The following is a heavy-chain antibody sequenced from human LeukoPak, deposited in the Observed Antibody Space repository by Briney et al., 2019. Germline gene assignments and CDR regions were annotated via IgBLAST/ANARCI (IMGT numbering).Heavy chain of an antibody. J-gene: IGHJ4*02. V-gene: IGHV4-30-2*05. Sequence: SETLSLTCAVSGGSISSGGYSWSWIRQPPGKGLEWIGYIYYSGSTYYNPSLKSRVTISVDTSKNQFSLKLSSVTAADTAVYYCARDGDYSFDWGQGTLVTVSS. D-gene: IGHD4-17*01. CDR2: IYYSGST. CDR3: ARDGDYSFD. CDR1: GGSISSGGYS.